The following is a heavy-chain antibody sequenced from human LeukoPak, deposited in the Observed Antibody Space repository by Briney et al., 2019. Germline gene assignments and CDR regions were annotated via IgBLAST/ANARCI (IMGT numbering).Heavy chain of an antibody. V-gene: IGHV3-23*01. Sequence: PGGSLRLSCAASGVTLSTYAMSWARQAPGKGLEWVSGISSSGSGDNTYYADSVKGRFTISRDSSKNTLFLHMNTLRAEDTAIYYCARHQGYNYGYVDYWGQGTLVTVSS. J-gene: IGHJ4*02. CDR2: ISSSGSGDNT. CDR3: ARHQGYNYGYVDY. CDR1: GVTLSTYA. D-gene: IGHD5-18*01.